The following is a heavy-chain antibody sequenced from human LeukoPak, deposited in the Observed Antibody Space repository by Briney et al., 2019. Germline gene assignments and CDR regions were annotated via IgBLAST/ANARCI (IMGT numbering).Heavy chain of an antibody. CDR3: ARGRLNSGYSFDY. CDR1: GGSFSGYY. D-gene: IGHD3-22*01. V-gene: IGHV4-34*01. J-gene: IGHJ4*02. CDR2: INHSGST. Sequence: PSETLSLTCAVYGGSFSGYYWSWIRQPPGKGLEWIGEINHSGSTNYNPSLKSRVTISVDTSKNQFSLELSSVTAADTAVYYCARGRLNSGYSFDYWGQGTLVTVSS.